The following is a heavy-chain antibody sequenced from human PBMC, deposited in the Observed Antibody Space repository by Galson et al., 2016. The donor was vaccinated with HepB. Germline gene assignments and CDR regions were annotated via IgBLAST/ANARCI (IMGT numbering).Heavy chain of an antibody. V-gene: IGHV4-59*01. CDR2: IYSSGIT. CDR3: ARGGEWSYRRPFDY. D-gene: IGHD3-16*02. CDR1: GGSISPYY. Sequence: SETLSLTCTVSGGSISPYYWSWIRQPPGKGLEWIGYIYSSGITSYNPSLKSRVTISIDTSENLFSLKLSSVTAADTAIYYCARGGEWSYRRPFDYWGQGALVTVPS. J-gene: IGHJ4*02.